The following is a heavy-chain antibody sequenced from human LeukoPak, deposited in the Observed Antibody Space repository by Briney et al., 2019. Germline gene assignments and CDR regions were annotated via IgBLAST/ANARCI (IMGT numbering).Heavy chain of an antibody. CDR3: AKCSKGYYDSSGYYYMDV. V-gene: IGHV3-30*02. Sequence: GGSLRLSCAASGFTFSSYGMHWVRQAPGKGLEWVAFIRYDGSNKYYADSVKGRFTISRDNSKHTLYLQMNSLRAEDTAVYYCAKCSKGYYDSSGYYYMDVWGKGTTVTVSS. J-gene: IGHJ6*03. D-gene: IGHD3-22*01. CDR2: IRYDGSNK. CDR1: GFTFSSYG.